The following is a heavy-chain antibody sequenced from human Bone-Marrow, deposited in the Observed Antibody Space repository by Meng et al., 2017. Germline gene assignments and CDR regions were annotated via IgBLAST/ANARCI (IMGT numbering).Heavy chain of an antibody. CDR1: GFTFSSYS. CDR3: ARAFHLGVAGTDYFDY. D-gene: IGHD6-19*01. Sequence: GESLKISCAASGFTFSSYSMNWVRQAPGKGLEWASSISSSSSYIYYADSVKGRFTISRDNAKNSLYLQMNSLRAEDTAVYYCARAFHLGVAGTDYFDYWGQGTLVTVSS. J-gene: IGHJ4*02. V-gene: IGHV3-21*01. CDR2: ISSSSSYI.